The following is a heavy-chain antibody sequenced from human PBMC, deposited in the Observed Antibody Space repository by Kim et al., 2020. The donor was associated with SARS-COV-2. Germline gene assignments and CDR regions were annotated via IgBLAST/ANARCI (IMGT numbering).Heavy chain of an antibody. CDR2: ISYDGSNK. V-gene: IGHV3-30-3*01. D-gene: IGHD6-19*01. Sequence: GGSLRLSCAASGFTFSSYAMHWVRQAPGKGLEWVAVISYDGSNKYYADYVKGRLTISRDNCKNTLYLQMNSLRAEDTALYDCARAWQWLGHFDYWGQGTLFTVSS. CDR1: GFTFSSYA. CDR3: ARAWQWLGHFDY. J-gene: IGHJ4*02.